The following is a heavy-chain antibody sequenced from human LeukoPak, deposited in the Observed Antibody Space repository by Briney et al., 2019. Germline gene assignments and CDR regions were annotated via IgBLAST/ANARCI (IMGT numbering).Heavy chain of an antibody. CDR1: GYTFTSYD. D-gene: IGHD3-22*01. Sequence: ASVKVSCTASGYTFTSYDINWVRQATGQGLEWMGWMNPNSGNTGYAQKFQGRVTMTRNTSISTAYMELSSLRSEDTAVYYCARGYYVSSGYNFAYWGQGTLVTVSS. J-gene: IGHJ4*02. V-gene: IGHV1-8*01. CDR2: MNPNSGNT. CDR3: ARGYYVSSGYNFAY.